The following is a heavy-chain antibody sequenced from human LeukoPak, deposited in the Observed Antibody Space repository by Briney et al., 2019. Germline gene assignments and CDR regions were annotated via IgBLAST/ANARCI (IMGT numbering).Heavy chain of an antibody. CDR1: GFAFSNYW. D-gene: IGHD1-26*01. V-gene: IGHV3-7*01. CDR3: ARGGSPVQYYYYYGMDV. Sequence: GRSLRLSCAASGFAFSNYWMTWVRQAPGKGLEWVANIKQDGSEKYYVDSVKGRFTISRDNAKNSLYLQMNSLRAEDTAVYYCARGGSPVQYYYYYGMDVWGQGTTVTVSS. CDR2: IKQDGSEK. J-gene: IGHJ6*02.